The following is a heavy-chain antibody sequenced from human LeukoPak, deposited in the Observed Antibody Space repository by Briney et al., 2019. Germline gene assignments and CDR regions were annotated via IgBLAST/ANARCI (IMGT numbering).Heavy chain of an antibody. CDR3: ARTTAADQGFDYYYGMDV. J-gene: IGHJ6*02. D-gene: IGHD6-13*01. V-gene: IGHV4-59*01. CDR1: GGSISSYY. Sequence: PSETLSLTCTVSGGSISSYYWSWIRQPPGKGLEWIGYIYYSGSTNYNPSLKSRVTISVDTSKNQFSLKLSSVTAADTAVYYCARTTAADQGFDYYYGMDVWGQGTTVTVSS. CDR2: IYYSGST.